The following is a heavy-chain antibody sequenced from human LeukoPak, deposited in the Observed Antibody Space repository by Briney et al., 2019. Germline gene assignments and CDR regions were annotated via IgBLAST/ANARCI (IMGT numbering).Heavy chain of an antibody. Sequence: SETLSLTCTVSGGSISSSRYYWGWIRQPPGKELEWIGSIYYSGSTYYNPSLKSRVTISVDTSKNQFSLKLSSVTAADTAVYYCARITKLSGSYYFDSWGQGTLVTVSS. CDR3: ARITKLSGSYYFDS. CDR1: GGSISSSRYY. V-gene: IGHV4-39*01. J-gene: IGHJ4*02. CDR2: IYYSGST. D-gene: IGHD1-26*01.